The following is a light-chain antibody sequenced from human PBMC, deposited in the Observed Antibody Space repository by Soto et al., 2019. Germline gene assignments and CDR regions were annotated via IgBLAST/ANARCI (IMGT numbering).Light chain of an antibody. Sequence: QSVLPQHRLFSVSAGQPVIISCTGASSDVGGFNFVSWHQQHPGNAAKLMIYDVTKRSSGVPDRFSGSKSGNTASLTISGLQAEDEADYYCCSYAGSYTYVFGTGTKVTVL. CDR1: SSDVGGFNF. CDR2: DVT. CDR3: CSYAGSYTYV. J-gene: IGLJ1*01. V-gene: IGLV2-11*01.